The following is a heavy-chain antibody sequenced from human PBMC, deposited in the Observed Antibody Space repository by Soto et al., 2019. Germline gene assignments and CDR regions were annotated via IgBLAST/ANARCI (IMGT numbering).Heavy chain of an antibody. CDR2: IYYSGNT. D-gene: IGHD6-13*01. V-gene: IGHV4-59*01. CDR3: ARDNRSSWTYMFDP. J-gene: IGHJ5*02. Sequence: QVQLQESGPGLVKPSETLSLTCTVSGGSISSYYWSWIRQPPGKGLEWIGYIYYSGNTNYNPSLKSRVTISVDTSKNQFSLKLSSVTAADTAVYYCARDNRSSWTYMFDPWGQGTLVTVSS. CDR1: GGSISSYY.